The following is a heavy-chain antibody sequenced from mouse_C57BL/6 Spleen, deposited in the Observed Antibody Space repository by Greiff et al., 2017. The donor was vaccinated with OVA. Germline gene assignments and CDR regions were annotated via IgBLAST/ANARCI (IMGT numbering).Heavy chain of an antibody. CDR3: ARDGYSFDY. J-gene: IGHJ2*01. CDR1: GYSITSGYD. CDR2: ISYSGST. Sequence: EVKVVESGPGMVKPSQSLSLTCNVTGYSITSGYDWHWIRHLPGNKLEWMGYISYSGSTNYNPSLKSRISITHDTSKNHFFLKLDSVTTEDTATYYCARDGYSFDYWGQGTTLTVSS. V-gene: IGHV3-1*01. D-gene: IGHD2-2*01.